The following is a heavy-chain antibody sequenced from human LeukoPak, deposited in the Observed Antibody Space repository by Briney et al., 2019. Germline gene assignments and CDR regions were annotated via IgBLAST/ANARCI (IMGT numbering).Heavy chain of an antibody. D-gene: IGHD2-15*01. CDR3: AREATGYCSGGSCYSLDY. Sequence: PSETLSLTCTVSGGSVSSGSYYWSWIRQPPGKGLKWIGYIYYSGSTNYNPSLKSRVTISVDTSKNQFSLKLSSVTAADTAVYYCAREATGYCSGGSCYSLDYWGQGTLVTVSS. CDR2: IYYSGST. J-gene: IGHJ4*02. CDR1: GGSVSSGSYY. V-gene: IGHV4-61*01.